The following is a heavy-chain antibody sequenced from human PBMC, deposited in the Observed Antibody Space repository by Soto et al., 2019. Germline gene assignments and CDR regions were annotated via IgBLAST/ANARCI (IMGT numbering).Heavy chain of an antibody. J-gene: IGHJ4*02. CDR2: ISYDGSNK. CDR1: GFTFSSYG. V-gene: IGHV3-30*18. D-gene: IGHD3-10*01. CDR3: AKSRSGIPVDY. Sequence: GGSLRLSCAASGFTFSSYGMRWVRQAPGKGLEWVAVISYDGSNKYYADSVKGRFTISRDNSKNTLYLQMNSLRAEDTAVYYCAKSRSGIPVDYWVQGTLVTVSS.